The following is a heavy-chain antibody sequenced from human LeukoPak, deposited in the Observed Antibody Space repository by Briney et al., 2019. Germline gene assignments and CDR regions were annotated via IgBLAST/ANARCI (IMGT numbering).Heavy chain of an antibody. J-gene: IGHJ4*02. CDR3: ARLLIYCSSTSCHFDY. Sequence: SETLSLTCTVSGGSISSSNYYWGWVRQPPGKWLEWNGSIYYSGINYYNPSLKSRVTISVDTSNNQFSLKLSSVTAADTAMYYCARLLIYCSSTSCHFDYWGQGTLVTVSS. D-gene: IGHD2-2*01. CDR1: GGSISSSNYY. V-gene: IGHV4-39*01. CDR2: IYYSGIN.